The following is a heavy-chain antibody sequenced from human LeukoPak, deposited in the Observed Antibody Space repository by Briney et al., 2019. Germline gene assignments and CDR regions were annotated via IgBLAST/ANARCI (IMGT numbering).Heavy chain of an antibody. V-gene: IGHV1-69*13. CDR1: GNTFSDYI. Sequence: SVKVSCKASGNTFSDYIFSWVRQAPGQGLDWMGGIIPMDGTSKNRQKFQDRVTVTADASTSTVYLEVSSLRSEDTSVYYCAAYDILTGFDIWGQGTLVTVSS. CDR3: AAYDILTGFDI. J-gene: IGHJ4*02. D-gene: IGHD3-9*01. CDR2: IIPMDGTS.